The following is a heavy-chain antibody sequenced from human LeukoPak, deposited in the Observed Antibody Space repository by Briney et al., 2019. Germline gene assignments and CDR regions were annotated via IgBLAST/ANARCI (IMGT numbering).Heavy chain of an antibody. CDR3: ARDTHMDV. CDR1: GGSISSYF. CDR2: IYYSGIT. J-gene: IGHJ6*03. Sequence: PSETLSLTCTVSGGSISSYFWGWIRQPPGKGLEWIGNIYYSGITYYNPSLKSRVTISVDTSKSQFSLKLSSVTAADTAVYYCARDTHMDVWGKGTTVTVSS. V-gene: IGHV4-39*07.